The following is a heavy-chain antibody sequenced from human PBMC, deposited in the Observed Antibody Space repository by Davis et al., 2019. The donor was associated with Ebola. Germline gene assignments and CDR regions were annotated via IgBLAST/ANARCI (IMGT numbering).Heavy chain of an antibody. J-gene: IGHJ6*02. Sequence: PGGSLRLSCTVSGGSISSYYWSWIRQPPGKGLEWIGYIYYSGTTNYNPSLKSRVTMSVDTSMKQFSLKVTSVIAADTAVYYCARGGYSYDFRYYGMDVWGQGTTVTVSS. CDR1: GGSISSYY. CDR2: IYYSGTT. CDR3: ARGGYSYDFRYYGMDV. V-gene: IGHV4-59*01. D-gene: IGHD5-18*01.